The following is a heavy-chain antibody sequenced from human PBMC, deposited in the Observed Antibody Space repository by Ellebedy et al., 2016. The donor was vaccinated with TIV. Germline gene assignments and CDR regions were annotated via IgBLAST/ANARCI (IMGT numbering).Heavy chain of an antibody. CDR1: GFTFSSFA. V-gene: IGHV3-23*01. J-gene: IGHJ4*02. CDR2: ISGGGDHT. D-gene: IGHD3-22*01. Sequence: GESLKISCAASGFTFSSFAMHWVRQAPGKGLEWLSVISGGGDHTYDADSVKGRVTITRDNSKNTLYLQMDRLRAEDTAVYYCSKGTSSGFNYDRVGSEYWGQGTLVTVSS. CDR3: SKGTSSGFNYDRVGSEY.